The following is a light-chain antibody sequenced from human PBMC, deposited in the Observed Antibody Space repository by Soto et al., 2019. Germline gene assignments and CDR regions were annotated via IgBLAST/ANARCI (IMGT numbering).Light chain of an antibody. CDR1: QPISSW. J-gene: IGKJ1*01. V-gene: IGKV1-5*03. CDR3: QQYNSYSEA. Sequence: TQAPSGMSGCVADIVTTTSLASQPISSWLDWYQQKPVKAPKLLIYKASTLKSGVPSRFSGSGSGTEFTLTISSLQPDDFATYYCQQYNSYSEAFAQGTKV. CDR2: KAS.